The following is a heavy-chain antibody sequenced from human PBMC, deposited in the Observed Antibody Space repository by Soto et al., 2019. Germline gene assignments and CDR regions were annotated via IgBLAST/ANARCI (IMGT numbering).Heavy chain of an antibody. Sequence: EVQLVESGGGLVKPGGSLRLSCAASGFTFSSYTMNWVRQAPGKGLEWVSSISSSSNYIYYADSLKGRFTISRDNAKNSLYLQMHNLRAEDTAVYYCARDTGVFGVVIIDYYYGMDVWGQGTTVTVSS. CDR1: GFTFSSYT. V-gene: IGHV3-21*01. J-gene: IGHJ6*02. D-gene: IGHD3-3*01. CDR2: ISSSSNYI. CDR3: ARDTGVFGVVIIDYYYGMDV.